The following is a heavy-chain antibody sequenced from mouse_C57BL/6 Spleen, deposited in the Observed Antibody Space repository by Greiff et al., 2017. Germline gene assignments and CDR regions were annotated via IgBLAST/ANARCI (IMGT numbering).Heavy chain of an antibody. V-gene: IGHV1-50*01. CDR2: IDPSDSYT. J-gene: IGHJ4*01. Sequence: QVQLQQPGAELVKPGASVKLSCKASGYTFTSYWMQWVKQRPGQGLEWIGEIDPSDSYTHYTQKFKGKVTLTVDTSSSTAYMQLSMLTSEDSVVYYWASRWRGNYYGSSYDAMDVWGQGTSVTVSA. D-gene: IGHD1-1*01. CDR1: GYTFTSYW. CDR3: ASRWRGNYYGSSYDAMDV.